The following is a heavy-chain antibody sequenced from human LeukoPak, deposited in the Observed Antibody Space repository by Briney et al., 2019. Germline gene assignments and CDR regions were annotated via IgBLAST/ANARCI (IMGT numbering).Heavy chain of an antibody. V-gene: IGHV3-66*01. D-gene: IGHD6-19*01. CDR1: GLIVSSNN. Sequence: GGSLRLSCEASGLIVSSNNMNWVRQAPGKGLEWVSLIYSGGNTYYADSVKGRFTISRDNSKNTVYVQMNSLRAEDTAVYYCTRDGAVAGFAYDYWGQGTLVTVST. CDR3: TRDGAVAGFAYDY. CDR2: IYSGGNT. J-gene: IGHJ4*02.